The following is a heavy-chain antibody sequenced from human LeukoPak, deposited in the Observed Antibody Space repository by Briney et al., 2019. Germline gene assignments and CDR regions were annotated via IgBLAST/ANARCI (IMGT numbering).Heavy chain of an antibody. D-gene: IGHD5-18*01. CDR2: ISYDGSNK. Sequence: GGSLRLSCAASGFTFSSYAMHWVRQAPGKGLEWVAVISYDGSNKYYADSVKGRFTISRDNSKNTLYLQMNSLRAEDTAVYYCARDLTAHSYGYIEAFDIWGQGTMVTVSS. CDR1: GFTFSSYA. CDR3: ARDLTAHSYGYIEAFDI. J-gene: IGHJ3*02. V-gene: IGHV3-30*04.